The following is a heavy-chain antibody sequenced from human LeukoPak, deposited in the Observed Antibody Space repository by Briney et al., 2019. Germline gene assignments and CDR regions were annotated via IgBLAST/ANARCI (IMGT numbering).Heavy chain of an antibody. J-gene: IGHJ4*02. Sequence: PGGSLRLSCAASGFTFDDYGMSWVRQAPGKGLEWVSGINWNGGSTGYADSVKGRFTISRDNAENSLYLQMNSLRAEDTAVHYCASGYYYDSSGYYYWGQGTLVTVSS. V-gene: IGHV3-20*04. CDR3: ASGYYYDSSGYYY. CDR2: INWNGGST. D-gene: IGHD3-22*01. CDR1: GFTFDDYG.